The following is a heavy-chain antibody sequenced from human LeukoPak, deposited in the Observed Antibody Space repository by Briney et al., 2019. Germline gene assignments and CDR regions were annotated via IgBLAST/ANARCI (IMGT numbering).Heavy chain of an antibody. CDR3: ARIGAPYYGSSGSDAFDI. V-gene: IGHV1-2*04. D-gene: IGHD3-22*01. CDR2: INPNSGGT. Sequence: ASVTVSCKASGYTFTGYYMHWVRQAPGQGLEWMGWINPNSGGTNYAQKFQGWVTMTRDTSISTAYMELSRLRSDDTAVYYCARIGAPYYGSSGSDAFDIWGQGTMVTVSS. J-gene: IGHJ3*02. CDR1: GYTFTGYY.